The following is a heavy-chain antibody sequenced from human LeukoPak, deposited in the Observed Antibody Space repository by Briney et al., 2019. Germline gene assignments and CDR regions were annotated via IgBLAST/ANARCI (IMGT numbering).Heavy chain of an antibody. CDR1: GGSISSGSYY. J-gene: IGHJ4*02. CDR3: ARGTGSWFDY. V-gene: IGHV4-61*02. Sequence: SSETLSLTCTASGGSISSGSYYWSWIRQPAGKGLEWIVRMYISGSTNYNPSLSGSTNYNASLKSRVTISVDTSKNQYSLKLSSVTAADTAVYYCARGTGSWFDYWGQGTLVTVSS. CDR2: MYISGST. D-gene: IGHD6-13*01.